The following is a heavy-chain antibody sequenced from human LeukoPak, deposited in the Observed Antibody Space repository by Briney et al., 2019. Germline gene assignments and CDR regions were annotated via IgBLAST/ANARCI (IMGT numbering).Heavy chain of an antibody. CDR2: ISSSSKFI. J-gene: IGHJ4*02. CDR3: AGGSSTDSYYFDY. CDR1: GFTFRYCS. Sequence: GGSLRLSCAASGFTFRYCSMNWVRQAPGKGLEWISSISSSSKFIYYADSVKGRFTISRDNAQNSVYLQMNSLRAEDTAVYFCAGGSSTDSYYFDYWGQGTLVTVSS. D-gene: IGHD2-2*01. V-gene: IGHV3-21*01.